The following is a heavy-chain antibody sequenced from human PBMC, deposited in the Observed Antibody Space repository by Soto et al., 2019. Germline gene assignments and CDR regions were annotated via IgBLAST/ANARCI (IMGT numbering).Heavy chain of an antibody. CDR2: ISGSGGRT. J-gene: IGHJ3*01. CDR3: AKGTYRDYVYWDHAFDV. V-gene: IGHV3-23*01. CDR1: GLTFSSYA. D-gene: IGHD4-17*01. Sequence: EVQLLESGGGLVQPGGSLRLSCAASGLTFSSYAMSWVRQAPGKGLDWVSAISGSGGRTYYADSVKGRFTFSRDNSKNTLYLQMNSLRAEDTAVYFCAKGTYRDYVYWDHAFDVWGQGTMVTVSS.